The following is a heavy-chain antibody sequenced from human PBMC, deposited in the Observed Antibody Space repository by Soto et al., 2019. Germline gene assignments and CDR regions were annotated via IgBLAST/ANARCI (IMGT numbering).Heavy chain of an antibody. CDR1: GYTFTSYD. D-gene: IGHD3-16*01. CDR2: INPDSGKT. CDR3: AGAGHI. V-gene: IGHV1-8*01. Sequence: HVQLVQSGAEVKKPGASVKVSCKAAGYTFTSYDISWVRQATGQGLEWVGWINPDSGKTGYAQKFQGRVTVTRITSIDTAYMEVSSLRSEDTAVYYCAGAGHIWGQGTQVTVSS. J-gene: IGHJ4*02.